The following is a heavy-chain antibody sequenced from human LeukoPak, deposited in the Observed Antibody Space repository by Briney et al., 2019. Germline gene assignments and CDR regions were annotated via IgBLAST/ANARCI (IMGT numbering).Heavy chain of an antibody. Sequence: SETLSLTCTVSGGSISSYYWSWIRQPPGKVLEWIGYVYHSGSTYYSPPLRNRVTLSVDTSKIQFSLKLSSVTAADTAVYYCARAHGSPSVRLFDSWGQGTLVTVSS. CDR3: ARAHGSPSVRLFDS. V-gene: IGHV4-30-4*08. CDR1: GGSISSYY. J-gene: IGHJ4*02. CDR2: VYHSGST. D-gene: IGHD3-10*01.